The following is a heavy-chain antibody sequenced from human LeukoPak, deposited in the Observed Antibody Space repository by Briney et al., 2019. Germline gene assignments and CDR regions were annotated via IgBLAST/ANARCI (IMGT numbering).Heavy chain of an antibody. CDR3: ARAWGQDYYYYYMDV. CDR1: GFTFSSYS. V-gene: IGHV3-21*01. CDR2: ISSSSYI. Sequence: GSLRLSCAASGFTFSSYSMNWVRQAPGKGLEWVSSISSSSYIYYADSVKGRFTISRDNAKNSLYLQMNSLRAEDTAVYYCARAWGQDYYYYYMDVWGKGTTVTVSS. J-gene: IGHJ6*03. D-gene: IGHD3-16*01.